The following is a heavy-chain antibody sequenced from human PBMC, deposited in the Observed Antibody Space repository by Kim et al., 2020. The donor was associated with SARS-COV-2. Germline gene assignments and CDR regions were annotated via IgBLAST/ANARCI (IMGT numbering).Heavy chain of an antibody. D-gene: IGHD3-3*01. CDR1: GFNFNDYA. Sequence: GGSLRLSCAASGFNFNDYAMHWVRQAPGKGLEWMAVISKDGANQYSADSVKGRFTTSRDNSMNTLYLHMNSLGDDDTALYYCARDAKGVTSFDLWGRGTLVTVSS. J-gene: IGHJ2*01. V-gene: IGHV3-30*14. CDR2: ISKDGANQ. CDR3: ARDAKGVTSFDL.